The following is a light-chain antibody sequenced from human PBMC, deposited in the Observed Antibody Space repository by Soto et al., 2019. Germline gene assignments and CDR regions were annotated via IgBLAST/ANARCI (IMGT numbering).Light chain of an antibody. Sequence: EIVMTQSPATLSVSPGERATLSCRASQRVSRNLAWYQQKPGQAPRLRIYDASTRATGIPATFSGSGSETEFTLTIRSLLSEDLAVYYCKLYNNLPTITFGQGTRLEMK. CDR3: KLYNNLPTIT. CDR2: DAS. J-gene: IGKJ5*01. CDR1: QRVSRN. V-gene: IGKV3-15*01.